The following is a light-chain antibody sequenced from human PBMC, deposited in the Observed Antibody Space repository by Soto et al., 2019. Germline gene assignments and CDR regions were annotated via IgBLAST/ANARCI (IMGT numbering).Light chain of an antibody. CDR3: QQSYYNPT. Sequence: DIQMTQSPSSLSASVGDRVTITFRASQSVSHYLHCYQQKPGNAPNLLIYDASSLQSGVPSRFSGSGSGTDFTLTISSLQREDFATYYCQQSYYNPTFGQGTKVDI. CDR1: QSVSHY. J-gene: IGKJ1*01. CDR2: DAS. V-gene: IGKV1-39*01.